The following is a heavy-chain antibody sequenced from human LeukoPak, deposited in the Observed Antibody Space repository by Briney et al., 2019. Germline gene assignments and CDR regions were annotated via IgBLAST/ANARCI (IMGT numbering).Heavy chain of an antibody. V-gene: IGHV1-8*01. Sequence: ASVKVSCKASGFTFTSHDYNWVRQATGQGLEWMGWMNPNSGNTGYAQRFQGRVTMTRDTSITTVYMELSSLRSEDTAVYYCARVANVDYDFWSGYRALDYWGQGTLVTVSS. CDR2: MNPNSGNT. CDR1: GFTFTSHD. J-gene: IGHJ4*02. D-gene: IGHD3-3*01. CDR3: ARVANVDYDFWSGYRALDY.